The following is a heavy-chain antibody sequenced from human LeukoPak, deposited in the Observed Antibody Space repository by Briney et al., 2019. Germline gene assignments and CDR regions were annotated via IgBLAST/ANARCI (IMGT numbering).Heavy chain of an antibody. Sequence: GGSLRLSCAASGFTFSSYSMNWVRQAPGKGLEWVSCISSSSSYIYYADSVKGRFTISRDNAKNSLYLQMNSLRAEDTAVYYCARASIRFLEWLLSYFDYWGQGTLVTVSS. CDR3: ARASIRFLEWLLSYFDY. D-gene: IGHD3-3*01. CDR1: GFTFSSYS. J-gene: IGHJ4*02. V-gene: IGHV3-21*01. CDR2: ISSSSSYI.